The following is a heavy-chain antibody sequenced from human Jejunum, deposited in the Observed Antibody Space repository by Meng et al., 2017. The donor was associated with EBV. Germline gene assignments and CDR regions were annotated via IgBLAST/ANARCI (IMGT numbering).Heavy chain of an antibody. CDR3: AHKGSGSYPLDY. V-gene: IGHV2-5*02. CDR1: GFSLSANGVG. CDR2: IYWDDSR. D-gene: IGHD1-26*01. J-gene: IGHJ4*02. Sequence: QISLNESCPTPVQPTQTRTLTCTFSGFSLSANGVGVAWIRQPPGKALEWLAVIYWDDSRLYSPSLRSRLTITKDTSKNQVVLIMTNMDPVDTATYYCAHKGSGSYPLDYWGQGTLVTVSS.